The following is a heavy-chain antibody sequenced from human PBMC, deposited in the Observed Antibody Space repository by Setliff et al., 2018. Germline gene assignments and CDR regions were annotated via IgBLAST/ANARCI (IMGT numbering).Heavy chain of an antibody. CDR3: ARQIGSSLSHFYYYMDV. CDR2: IYPGDSDT. CDR1: GYSFTNYW. V-gene: IGHV5-51*01. J-gene: IGHJ6*03. Sequence: GESLKISCKGSGYSFTNYWIGWVRQMPGKGLEWVGIIYPGDSDTRYSPSFQGQVTISADKSISTAYLQWSSLKDSDTAMYYCARQIGSSLSHFYYYMDVWGKGTTVTVSS. D-gene: IGHD6-19*01.